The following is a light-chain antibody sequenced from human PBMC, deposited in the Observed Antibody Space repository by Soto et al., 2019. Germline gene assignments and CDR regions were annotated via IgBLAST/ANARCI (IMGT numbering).Light chain of an antibody. Sequence: QSALTQPASVSGSPGQSITISCTGTSSDVGGYKYVSWYQQHPGKAPKLLIYEVSNRPSGVSNRFSGSKSANTASLTISGLQSEDEADYYCSSYTGSSTGYVFGSGTKLTVL. J-gene: IGLJ1*01. V-gene: IGLV2-14*01. CDR3: SSYTGSSTGYV. CDR2: EVS. CDR1: SSDVGGYKY.